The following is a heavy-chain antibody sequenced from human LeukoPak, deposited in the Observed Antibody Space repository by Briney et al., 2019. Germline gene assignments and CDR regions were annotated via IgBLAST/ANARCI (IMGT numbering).Heavy chain of an antibody. V-gene: IGHV3-74*01. Sequence: GGSLRLSCGASGFTFSSHWMHWVRRAPGKGLGWGSRVKGDGTVTNYADSVYGRFTISRDNAKHTLYLHMHSLRAEDTAVYYCVRDGDDFNFDYWGQGNLVTVSS. CDR1: GFTFSSHW. D-gene: IGHD5-24*01. CDR2: VKGDGTVT. J-gene: IGHJ4*02. CDR3: VRDGDDFNFDY.